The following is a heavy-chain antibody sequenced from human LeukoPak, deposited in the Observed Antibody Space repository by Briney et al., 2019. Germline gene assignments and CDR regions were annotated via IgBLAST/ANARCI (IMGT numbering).Heavy chain of an antibody. CDR2: INPSGAST. CDR3: ARDSRRYCSGGSCPVDY. V-gene: IGHV1-46*01. Sequence: GASVKVSCKASGYTFTNYYMHWVRQAPGQGLEWMGIINPSGASTSYAQKFQGRVTMTRDTSTSTVYMELSSLRSEDTAVYYCARDSRRYCSGGSCPVDYWGQGTLVTVSS. D-gene: IGHD2-15*01. J-gene: IGHJ4*02. CDR1: GYTFTNYY.